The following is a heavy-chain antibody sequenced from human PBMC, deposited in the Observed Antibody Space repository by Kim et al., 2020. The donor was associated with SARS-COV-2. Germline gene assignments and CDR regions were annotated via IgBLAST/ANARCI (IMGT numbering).Heavy chain of an antibody. CDR2: INAGNGNT. CDR3: ARGGGQLVRLDFDY. CDR1: GYTFTSYA. V-gene: IGHV1-3*01. D-gene: IGHD6-13*01. Sequence: ASVKVSCKASGYTFTSYAMHWVRQAPGQRPEWMGWINAGNGNTKYSQKFQGRVTITRDTSASTAYMELSSLRSEDTAVYYCARGGGQLVRLDFDYWGQGTLVTVSS. J-gene: IGHJ4*02.